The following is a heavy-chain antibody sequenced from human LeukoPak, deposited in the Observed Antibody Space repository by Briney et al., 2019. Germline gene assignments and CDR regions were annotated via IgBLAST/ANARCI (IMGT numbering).Heavy chain of an antibody. D-gene: IGHD6-19*01. CDR3: ARDSSGWHNWFDP. CDR1: GYTXTGYY. Sequence: ASVKVSCKASGYTXTGYYMHWVRQAPGQGLEWMGWINPNSGGTNYAQKFQGRVTMTRDTSISTAYMELSRLRSDDTAVYYCARDSSGWHNWFDPWGQGTLVTVSS. J-gene: IGHJ5*02. CDR2: INPNSGGT. V-gene: IGHV1-2*02.